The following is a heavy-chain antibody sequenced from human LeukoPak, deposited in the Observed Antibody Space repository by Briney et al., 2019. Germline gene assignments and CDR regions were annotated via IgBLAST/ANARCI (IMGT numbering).Heavy chain of an antibody. Sequence: SETLSLTCTVSGGSISSYYWSWIRQPAGKGLEWIGRIYTSGSTNYNPSLKSRVTMSVDTSKNQFSLKLSSVTAADTAVYYCARDGGNRPKGYYMDVWGKGTTVTVYS. D-gene: IGHD4-23*01. J-gene: IGHJ6*03. CDR3: ARDGGNRPKGYYMDV. CDR1: GGSISSYY. CDR2: IYTSGST. V-gene: IGHV4-4*07.